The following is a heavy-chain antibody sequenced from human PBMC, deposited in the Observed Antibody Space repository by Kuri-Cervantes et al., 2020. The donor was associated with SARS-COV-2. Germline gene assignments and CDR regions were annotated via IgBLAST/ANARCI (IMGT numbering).Heavy chain of an antibody. V-gene: IGHV1-69*06. CDR3: ARSSGYSSGWSSGRNWFDP. CDR2: IIPIFGTA. Sequence: SVKVSCKASGGTFSSYAISWVRQAPGQGLEWMGGIIPIFGTANYAQKFQGRVTITADKSTSTAYIELSSLRSEDTAVYYCARSSGYSSGWSSGRNWFDPWGQGTLVTVSS. J-gene: IGHJ5*02. D-gene: IGHD6-19*01. CDR1: GGTFSSYA.